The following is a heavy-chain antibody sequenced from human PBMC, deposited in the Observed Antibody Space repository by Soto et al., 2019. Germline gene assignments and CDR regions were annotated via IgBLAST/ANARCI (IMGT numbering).Heavy chain of an antibody. V-gene: IGHV3-7*01. CDR1: VFTLNHYS. D-gene: IGHD5-18*01. CDR3: VTHSFDNLSAGDL. J-gene: IGHJ5*02. CDR2: INKDGSAA. Sequence: PGGSLAVACATSVFTLNHYSMYWVRHAPGKGLELVANINKDGSAAFYVDSVKGRFIISRDNAKSSVSLQMNSLRVEDTAVYYCVTHSFDNLSAGDLWGQGTMVTVSS.